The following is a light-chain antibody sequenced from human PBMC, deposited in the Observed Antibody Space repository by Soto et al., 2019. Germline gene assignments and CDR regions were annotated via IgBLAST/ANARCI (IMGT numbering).Light chain of an antibody. Sequence: EIVLTQSPGTLSLSPGERATLSCRASQSVSSSYLAWYQQKPGQAPRLLIYGASSRATGIPDRFGGSGSGTDFTLTINRLEPEDFAVYYCQQRSNWPLTFGGGTKVEIK. CDR2: GAS. CDR1: QSVSSSY. V-gene: IGKV3D-20*02. J-gene: IGKJ4*01. CDR3: QQRSNWPLT.